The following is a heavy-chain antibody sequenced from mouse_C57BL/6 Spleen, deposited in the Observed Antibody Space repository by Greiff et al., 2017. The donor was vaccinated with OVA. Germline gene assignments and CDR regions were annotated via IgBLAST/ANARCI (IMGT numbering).Heavy chain of an antibody. V-gene: IGHV1-69*01. CDR1: GYTFTSYW. Sequence: QVQLQQPGAELVMPGASVKLSCKASGYTFTSYWMHWVKPRPGQGLEWIGEIDPSDSYTNYNQKFKGKSTLTVDKSSSTAYMQLSSRTSEDSAVYYCARSAYSNFYYAMDYWGQGTSVTVSS. CDR2: IDPSDSYT. D-gene: IGHD2-5*01. CDR3: ARSAYSNFYYAMDY. J-gene: IGHJ4*01.